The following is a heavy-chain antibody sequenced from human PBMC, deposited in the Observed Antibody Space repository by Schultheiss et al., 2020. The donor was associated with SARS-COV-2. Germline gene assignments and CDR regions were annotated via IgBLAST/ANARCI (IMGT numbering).Heavy chain of an antibody. J-gene: IGHJ6*02. Sequence: SCAASGFTFSNYTMNWVRQAPGKGLEWISYINEGGDVIFYADSIKGRFTISRDTAKNTLYLQMNSLRAEDTAVYYCARRGGVGVAAKAFDLWGQGTTVTVSS. CDR1: GFTFSNYT. D-gene: IGHD2-15*01. CDR2: INEGGDVI. CDR3: ARRGGVGVAAKAFDL. V-gene: IGHV3-48*03.